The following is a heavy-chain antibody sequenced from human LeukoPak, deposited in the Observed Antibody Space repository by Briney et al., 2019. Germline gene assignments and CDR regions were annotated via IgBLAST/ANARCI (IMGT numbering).Heavy chain of an antibody. Sequence: SETLSLTCTVSGGSISSYYWSWIRQPPGKGLEWIGYIYYSGNTNYNPSLKSRVTISVDTSKNQFSLKLSSVTAADTAVYYCARVRMLYSSGWYPNFDYWGQGTLVTVSS. V-gene: IGHV4-59*01. D-gene: IGHD6-19*01. J-gene: IGHJ4*02. CDR3: ARVRMLYSSGWYPNFDY. CDR2: IYYSGNT. CDR1: GGSISSYY.